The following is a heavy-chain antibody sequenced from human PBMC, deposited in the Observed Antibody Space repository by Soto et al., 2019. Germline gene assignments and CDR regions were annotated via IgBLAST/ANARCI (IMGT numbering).Heavy chain of an antibody. D-gene: IGHD3-22*01. J-gene: IGHJ4*02. Sequence: SETLSLTCAVSGYSISSGYYWGWIRQPPGKGLEWIGSIYHSGSTYYNPSLKSRVTISVDTSKNQFSLKLSSVTAADTAVYYCARDRYDSSLGIDYWGQVTLVTVSS. CDR2: IYHSGST. CDR1: GYSISSGYY. V-gene: IGHV4-38-2*02. CDR3: ARDRYDSSLGIDY.